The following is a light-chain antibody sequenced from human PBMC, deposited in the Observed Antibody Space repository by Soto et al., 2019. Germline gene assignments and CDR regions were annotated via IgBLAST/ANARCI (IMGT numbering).Light chain of an antibody. V-gene: IGKV1-5*01. Sequence: IQMTQSPSTLSPSVGDRVIITCRASESIHNWLAWYQQKPGEAPQLLIYDASTLQSGVHSRFSGSGSGTEFTLTISSLKPDDFANYYRQQYDDYSPYTFGQGTKLEIK. CDR2: DAS. J-gene: IGKJ2*01. CDR3: QQYDDYSPYT. CDR1: ESIHNW.